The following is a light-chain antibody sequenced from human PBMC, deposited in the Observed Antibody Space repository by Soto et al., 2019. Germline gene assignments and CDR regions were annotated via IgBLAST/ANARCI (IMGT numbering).Light chain of an antibody. CDR3: QKFNAVPT. V-gene: IGKV1-27*01. J-gene: IGKJ4*01. Sequence: DIQMTQSPSSLSASVGDRVTITCRASQAISNYLAWYQQKPGKVPTLLIYAASTLQSGFPSRFSGSGSGTDFTLTISSLQPEDAATYYCQKFNAVPTFGGGTKVEI. CDR2: AAS. CDR1: QAISNY.